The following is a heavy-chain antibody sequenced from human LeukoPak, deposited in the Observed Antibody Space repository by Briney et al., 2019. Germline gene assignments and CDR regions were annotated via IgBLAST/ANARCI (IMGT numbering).Heavy chain of an antibody. J-gene: IGHJ4*02. CDR1: GYSISSGHY. CDR3: ARPRTYYDILTGYYTGYYFDY. CDR2: IYHSGST. D-gene: IGHD3-9*01. Sequence: SETLSLTCTVSGYSISSGHYWGWIRQPPGKGLEWIGSIYHSGSTYYNPSLKSRVTISVDTSKNQFSLKLSSVTAADTAVYYCARPRTYYDILTGYYTGYYFDYWGQGTLVTVSS. V-gene: IGHV4-38-2*02.